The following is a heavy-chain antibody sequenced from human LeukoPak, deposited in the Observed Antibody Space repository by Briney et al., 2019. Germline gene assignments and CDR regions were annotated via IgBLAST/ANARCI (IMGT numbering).Heavy chain of an antibody. CDR3: ARDALYGYSSSWSDY. J-gene: IGHJ4*02. D-gene: IGHD6-13*01. V-gene: IGHV3-66*01. Sequence: GGSLRLSCAASGFTVSSNDMSWVRQAPGKGLEWVSVIYSGGSTYYADSVKGRFTISRDNSKNTLYLQMNSLRAEDTAVYYCARDALYGYSSSWSDYWGQGTLVTVSS. CDR2: IYSGGST. CDR1: GFTVSSND.